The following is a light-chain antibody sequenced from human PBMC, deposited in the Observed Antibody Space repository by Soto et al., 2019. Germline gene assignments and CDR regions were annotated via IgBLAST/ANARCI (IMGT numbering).Light chain of an antibody. Sequence: EVVMTQSPATLSVSPGERATLSCRASQTVSRNLAWYQQRPGQAPRLLIYDASNRATGIPARFSGSGSGTDFTLTISSLEPEDFAVYYCQQRSNWPITFGQGTRLRL. V-gene: IGKV3-11*01. J-gene: IGKJ5*01. CDR1: QTVSRN. CDR3: QQRSNWPIT. CDR2: DAS.